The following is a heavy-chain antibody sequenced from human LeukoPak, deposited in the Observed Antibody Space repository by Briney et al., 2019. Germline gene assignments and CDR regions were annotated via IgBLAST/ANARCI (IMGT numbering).Heavy chain of an antibody. J-gene: IGHJ4*02. V-gene: IGHV4-34*01. CDR1: GXSFSDYY. CDR3: ARYVRGVRYFDY. D-gene: IGHD3-10*01. CDR2: VNHSGGT. Sequence: SETLSLTCGVYGXSFSDYYWTWIRQPPGKGLEWIVEVNHSGGTSYNSFLKSRVTISVDTSKNQFSLKLTSLTAADTAVYSCARYVRGVRYFDYWGQGTLVTVSS.